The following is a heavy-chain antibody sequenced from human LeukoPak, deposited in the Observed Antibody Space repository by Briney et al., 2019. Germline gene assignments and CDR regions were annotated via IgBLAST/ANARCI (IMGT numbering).Heavy chain of an antibody. CDR1: GFTFSSYS. D-gene: IGHD6-13*01. J-gene: IGHJ1*01. Sequence: GGSLRLSCAASGFTFSSYSMNWVRQAPGKGLEWVSYISSSSSPIYYADSVKGRFTISRDNAKNSLYLQMNSLRDEDTAVYYCAKDSVEGSSWYGKRKYFQHWGQGTLVTVSS. CDR2: ISSSSSPI. CDR3: AKDSVEGSSWYGKRKYFQH. V-gene: IGHV3-48*02.